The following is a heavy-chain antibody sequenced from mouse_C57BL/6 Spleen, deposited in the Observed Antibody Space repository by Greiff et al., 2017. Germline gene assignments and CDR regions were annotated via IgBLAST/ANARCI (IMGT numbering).Heavy chain of an antibody. J-gene: IGHJ3*01. CDR1: GYTFTSYD. CDR2: IYPRAGST. V-gene: IGHV1-85*01. Sequence: VQLQQSGPELVKPGASVKLSCKASGYTFTSYDINWVKQRPGQGLEWLGWIYPRAGSTKYNEKFKGKATLTVDTSSSTAYMELHSLTSEDSAVYFCASGSSGFAYWGQGTLVTVSA. D-gene: IGHD1-1*01. CDR3: ASGSSGFAY.